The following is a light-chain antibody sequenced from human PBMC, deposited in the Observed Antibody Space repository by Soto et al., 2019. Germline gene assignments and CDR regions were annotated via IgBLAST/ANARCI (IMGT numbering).Light chain of an antibody. Sequence: QSALTQPASVSGSPGQSITISCTGTSSDLGGYNYVSWYQQLPGKVPKLIIYDVSNRPSGVSDRFSGSKSGNAASLTISGLQAEDEADYYCSSYTSTSTLYGFGTGTKLTVL. CDR2: DVS. J-gene: IGLJ1*01. CDR1: SSDLGGYNY. V-gene: IGLV2-14*03. CDR3: SSYTSTSTLYG.